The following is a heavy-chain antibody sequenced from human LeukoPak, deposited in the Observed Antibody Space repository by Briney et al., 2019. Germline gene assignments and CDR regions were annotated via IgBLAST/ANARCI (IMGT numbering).Heavy chain of an antibody. CDR3: ARDPSAAGPFDY. V-gene: IGHV1-69*13. J-gene: IGHJ4*02. D-gene: IGHD6-13*01. CDR2: IIPIFGTA. Sequence: SVTVSCKASGGTFSSYAISWVRQAPGQGLEWMGGIIPIFGTANYAQKFQGRVTITADESTSTAYMELSSLRSDDTAVYYCARDPSAAGPFDYWGQGTLVTVSS. CDR1: GGTFSSYA.